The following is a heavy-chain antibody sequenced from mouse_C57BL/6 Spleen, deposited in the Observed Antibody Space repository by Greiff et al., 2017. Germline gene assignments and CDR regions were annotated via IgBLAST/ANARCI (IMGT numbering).Heavy chain of an antibody. CDR2: IYPGDGDT. V-gene: IGHV1-80*01. D-gene: IGHD2-5*01. CDR3: ARKVAYYSNYYAMDY. Sequence: VKLQESGAELVKPGASVKISCKASGYAFSSYWMNWVKQRPGKGLEWIGQIYPGDGDTNYNGKFKGKATLTEDKSSSTAYMQLSSLTSEDSAVYFCARKVAYYSNYYAMDYWGQGTSVTVSS. CDR1: GYAFSSYW. J-gene: IGHJ4*01.